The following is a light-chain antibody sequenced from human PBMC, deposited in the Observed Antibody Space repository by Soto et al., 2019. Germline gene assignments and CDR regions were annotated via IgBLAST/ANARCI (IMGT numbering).Light chain of an antibody. CDR1: QSVRSSY. CDR2: GAS. CDR3: QPYDNSPVFT. Sequence: EIVLTQSPGTLSLSPGERATLSCRASQSVRSSYLAWYQQKPGQAPRLLIYGASSRAPGIPDRFSGSGSGTDFALTISRLEPEDFAVYYCQPYDNSPVFTFGPGTKVEVK. V-gene: IGKV3-20*01. J-gene: IGKJ3*01.